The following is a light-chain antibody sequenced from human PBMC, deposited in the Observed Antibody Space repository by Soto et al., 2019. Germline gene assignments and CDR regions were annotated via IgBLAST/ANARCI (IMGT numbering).Light chain of an antibody. CDR1: SSDVGGYNW. Sequence: QSVLTQPASVSGSPGQSITISCTGTSSDVGGYNWVSWYQQHPGKAPKLMIYDVGNRPSGVSNRFSGSKSGNTASLTISGLQAEDEADYYCSSYKSSITYVFGTGTKVTVL. V-gene: IGLV2-14*03. CDR3: SSYKSSITYV. CDR2: DVG. J-gene: IGLJ1*01.